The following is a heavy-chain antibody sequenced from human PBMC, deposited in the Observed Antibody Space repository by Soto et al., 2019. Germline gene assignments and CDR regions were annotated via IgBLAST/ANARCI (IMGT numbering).Heavy chain of an antibody. CDR3: AKDEYYYSRSGYYIFDY. CDR2: ISHDGTNK. Sequence: QAQLVESGGGVVQPGGSLRLSCAVSGFTFSAYGMHWVRQAPGKGLEWVAAISHDGTNKNYGDSVKGRFTISRDNSKNTLYLQMNSLRLEDTALYYCAKDEYYYSRSGYYIFDYWGQGTLVTVSS. V-gene: IGHV3-30*18. CDR1: GFTFSAYG. J-gene: IGHJ4*02. D-gene: IGHD3-22*01.